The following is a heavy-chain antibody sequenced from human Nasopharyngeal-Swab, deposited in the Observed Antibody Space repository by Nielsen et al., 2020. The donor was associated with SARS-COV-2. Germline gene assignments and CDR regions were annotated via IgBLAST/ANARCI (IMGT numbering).Heavy chain of an antibody. J-gene: IGHJ4*02. CDR3: ARGTSNYYDSSGTIDY. D-gene: IGHD3-22*01. CDR2: INHSGST. Sequence: WIHQPPGKGLEWIGEINHSGSTNYNPSLKSRVTISVDTSKNQFSLKLSSVTAADTAVYYCARGTSNYYDSSGTIDYWGQGTLVTVSS. V-gene: IGHV4-34*01.